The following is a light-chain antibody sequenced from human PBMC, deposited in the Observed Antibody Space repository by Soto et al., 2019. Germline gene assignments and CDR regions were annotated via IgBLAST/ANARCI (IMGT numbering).Light chain of an antibody. CDR2: GVT. J-gene: IGLJ1*01. Sequence: QSALTQPASVSESPGQSITISCAGTSSDIGGYNYVSWYQQHPDKAPRLMIYGVTNRPSGVSDRFSGSKSGNTASLTISGLQAEDEADYYCTSYTSSSTYVFGTGTKVTVL. CDR1: SSDIGGYNY. CDR3: TSYTSSSTYV. V-gene: IGLV2-14*01.